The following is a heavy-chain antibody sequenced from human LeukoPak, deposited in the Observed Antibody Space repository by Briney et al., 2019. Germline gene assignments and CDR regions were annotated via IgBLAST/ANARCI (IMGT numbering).Heavy chain of an antibody. D-gene: IGHD5-18*01. CDR1: GGSFSGYY. CDR3: SPRGYSYGYQVY. J-gene: IGHJ4*02. CDR2: INHSGST. Sequence: PSETPSLTCAVYGGSFSGYYWSWIRQPPGKGLEWIGEINHSGSTNYNPSLKSRVTISVDTSKNQFSLKLSSVTAADTAVYASSPRGYSYGYQVYWGQGTLVTVSS. V-gene: IGHV4-34*01.